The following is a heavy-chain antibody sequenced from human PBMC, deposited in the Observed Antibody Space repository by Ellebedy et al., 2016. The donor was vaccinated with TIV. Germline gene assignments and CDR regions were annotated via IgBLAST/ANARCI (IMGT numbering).Heavy chain of an antibody. J-gene: IGHJ4*02. CDR1: GYTFIGYY. CDR2: INPDSGGT. Sequence: AASVKVSCKASGYTFIGYYMHWVRQAPGQGLEWMGWINPDSGGTNYAQKFQGRVTMTRDTSISTAYMVLSRLRSDDTAVYYCARAEDYWGQGTLVTVSS. D-gene: IGHD1-14*01. CDR3: ARAEDY. V-gene: IGHV1-2*02.